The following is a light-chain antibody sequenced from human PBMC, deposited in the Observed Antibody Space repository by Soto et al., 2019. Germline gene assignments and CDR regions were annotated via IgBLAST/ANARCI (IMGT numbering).Light chain of an antibody. CDR3: AAWDDSLSGLYV. Sequence: QSVLTQPPSASGTPGQRVTISCSGSSSNIGSNYVYWYQQLPGTAPKLLIYRNNQRPSGVPDRFSGSKSGTSASLAISGLRSEDEADYYCAAWDDSLSGLYVFGTGTKRTVL. V-gene: IGLV1-47*01. CDR2: RNN. J-gene: IGLJ1*01. CDR1: SSNIGSNY.